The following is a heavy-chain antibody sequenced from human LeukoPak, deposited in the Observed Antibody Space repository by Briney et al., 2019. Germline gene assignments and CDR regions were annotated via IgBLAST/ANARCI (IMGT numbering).Heavy chain of an antibody. CDR1: GFTFSSYA. CDR2: ISGTGSSA. Sequence: GGSLRLSCAASGFTFSSYAMSWVRQAPGKGLEWVSAISGTGSSAYSADSVKGRFTISRDNSKNTLSLQMNSLRVEDTAVYYCAKDLYYGSGSKFDDWGQGTLVTVSS. V-gene: IGHV3-23*01. CDR3: AKDLYYGSGSKFDD. D-gene: IGHD3-10*01. J-gene: IGHJ4*02.